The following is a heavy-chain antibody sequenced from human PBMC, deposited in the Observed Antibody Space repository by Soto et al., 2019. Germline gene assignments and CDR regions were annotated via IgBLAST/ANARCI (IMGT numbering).Heavy chain of an antibody. D-gene: IGHD3-10*01. CDR2: ISYDGSNK. CDR3: AKGYGGSKSGLLDV. J-gene: IGHJ6*02. V-gene: IGHV3-30*18. Sequence: LRLSCAASGFTFSSYGMHWVRQSPGKGLEWVAVISYDGSNKYYADSVKGRFTISRDNSKNTLYLQMNSLRAEDTAVYYCAKGYGGSKSGLLDVWGQGTTVTVSS. CDR1: GFTFSSYG.